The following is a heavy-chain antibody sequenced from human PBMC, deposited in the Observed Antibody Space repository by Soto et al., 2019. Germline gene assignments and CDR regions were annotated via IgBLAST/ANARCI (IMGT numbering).Heavy chain of an antibody. D-gene: IGHD4-17*01. CDR3: ARGGSTTVVTLDY. Sequence: QVQLQESDPGLVKPSQTLSLTCTVSGGSISSGDYYWSWIRQPPGKGLEWSGYIYYSGSTYYNPSLKSRVTISVDTSKNQFSLKLSSVTAADTAVYYCARGGSTTVVTLDYWGQGTLVTVSS. CDR2: IYYSGST. J-gene: IGHJ4*02. V-gene: IGHV4-30-4*01. CDR1: GGSISSGDYY.